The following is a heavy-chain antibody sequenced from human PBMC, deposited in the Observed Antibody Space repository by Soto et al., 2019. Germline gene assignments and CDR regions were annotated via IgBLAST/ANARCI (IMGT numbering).Heavy chain of an antibody. J-gene: IGHJ4*02. CDR1: GDSVSSPYY. CDR3: ARSAGWYAVHS. V-gene: IGHV4-4*02. D-gene: IGHD6-19*01. CDR2: VFHTGTT. Sequence: QVQLQESSPGLVKPSGTLSLTCAVSGDSVSSPYYWCWVRQPPGKGLEWIGEVFHTGTTSYNPSLRSRVTISMDKSNNQFSLDLRSVTAADTAVYYCARSAGWYAVHSWGPGTLVIVSS.